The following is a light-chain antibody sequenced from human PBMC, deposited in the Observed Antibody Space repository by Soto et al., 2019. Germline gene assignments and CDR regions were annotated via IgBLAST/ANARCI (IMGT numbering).Light chain of an antibody. CDR3: SSYTTSNTYV. CDR2: EVN. V-gene: IGLV2-14*01. Sequence: QSVLTQPPSASGSPGQSITFSCTGTSSDIGVYNYVSWYQQHPGKAPKLMIYEVNNRPSGVSNRFSGSKSGNTASLTISGLQAEDEADYYCSSYTTSNTYVFGTGTKVTVL. CDR1: SSDIGVYNY. J-gene: IGLJ1*01.